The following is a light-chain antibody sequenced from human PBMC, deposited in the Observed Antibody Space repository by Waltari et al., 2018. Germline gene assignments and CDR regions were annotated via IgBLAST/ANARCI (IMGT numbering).Light chain of an antibody. CDR2: KDS. J-gene: IGLJ2*01. CDR1: VLAKRY. CDR3: YSVDDNKRV. Sequence: SYELTQPSSVSVSPGQTARITCSGDVLAKRYTGWFQQKPGQAPVLVICKDSERPAGIPARFSGSSSGTTVTLTISGAQVEDEADYYCYSVDDNKRVFGGGTKLTVL. V-gene: IGLV3-27*01.